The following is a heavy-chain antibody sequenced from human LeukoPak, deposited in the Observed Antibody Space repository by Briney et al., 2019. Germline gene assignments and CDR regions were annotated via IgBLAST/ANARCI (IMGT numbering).Heavy chain of an antibody. CDR3: AAPPSYDSSGYYYGMDV. Sequence: GASVKVSCKASGYTFTSYAMHWVRQAPGQRLEWMGWINAGNGNTKYSQKFQGRVTITRDTSASTAYMELSSLRSEDTAVYYCAAPPSYDSSGYYYGMDVWGQGTTVTVSS. CDR2: INAGNGNT. D-gene: IGHD3-22*01. J-gene: IGHJ6*02. V-gene: IGHV1-3*01. CDR1: GYTFTSYA.